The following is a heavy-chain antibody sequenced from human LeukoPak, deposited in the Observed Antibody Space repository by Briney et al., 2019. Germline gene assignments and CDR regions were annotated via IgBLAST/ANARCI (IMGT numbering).Heavy chain of an antibody. V-gene: IGHV4-30-4*08. Sequence: SQTLSLTCTVSGDSISSGDYYWSWIRQPPGKGLEWIGYIYYSGSTYYNPSLKSRVTISVDTSKNQFSLKLSSVTAADTAMYYCARVRAVAGRNWFDPWGQGTLVTVSS. J-gene: IGHJ5*02. D-gene: IGHD6-19*01. CDR2: IYYSGST. CDR1: GDSISSGDYY. CDR3: ARVRAVAGRNWFDP.